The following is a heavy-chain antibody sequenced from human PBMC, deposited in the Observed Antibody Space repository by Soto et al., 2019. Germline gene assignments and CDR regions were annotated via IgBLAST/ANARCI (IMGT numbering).Heavy chain of an antibody. CDR1: GFTFSSYA. V-gene: IGHV3-23*01. CDR2: ISDGGEST. Sequence: GGSLRLSCAASGFTFSSYAMSWVRQASGKGLEWVSSISDGGESTYYADSVKGRFTISRDNSKDTLFLQMNSLRAEDTAKYHCAKVLYYDFSSFSYYGMDVWGQGTTVTVSS. J-gene: IGHJ6*02. CDR3: AKVLYYDFSSFSYYGMDV. D-gene: IGHD3-3*01.